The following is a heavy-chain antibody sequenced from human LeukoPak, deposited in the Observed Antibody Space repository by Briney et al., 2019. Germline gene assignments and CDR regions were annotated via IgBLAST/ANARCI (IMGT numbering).Heavy chain of an antibody. CDR2: IHPGDSDT. V-gene: IGHV5-51*01. CDR1: GYRFTSYW. Sequence: GESLKISCKGSGYRFTSYWIGWVRQMPGKGLEWMGIIHPGDSDTRYSPSSQGQVTISADKSISTAYLQWSSLKASDTAMYYCARQSSTSCCGPDVWGQGTTVTVSS. D-gene: IGHD2-2*01. CDR3: ARQSSTSCCGPDV. J-gene: IGHJ6*02.